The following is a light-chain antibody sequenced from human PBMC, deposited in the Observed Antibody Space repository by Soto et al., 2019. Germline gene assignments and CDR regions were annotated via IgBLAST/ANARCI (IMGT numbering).Light chain of an antibody. V-gene: IGLV2-14*01. J-gene: IGLJ1*01. CDR2: EVN. CDR3: SSYTGSRTLV. CDR1: SSDVGAYKY. Sequence: QSALTQPASVSGSPGQSITISCTGTSSDVGAYKYVSWYQQYPGKAPKLMIYEVNNRPSGVSNRFSGFKSGNTASLTISGLQAEDEADYYCSSYTGSRTLVFGTGTKVTVL.